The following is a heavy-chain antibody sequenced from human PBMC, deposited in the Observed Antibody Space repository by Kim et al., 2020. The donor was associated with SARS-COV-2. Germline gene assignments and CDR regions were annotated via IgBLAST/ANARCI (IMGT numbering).Heavy chain of an antibody. CDR3: ARDFNF. V-gene: IGHV4-31*02. J-gene: IGHJ4*02. CDR2: TYYNGST. Sequence: TYYNGSTCCNPSLKTRVNISLGVSKNEFSLKLGSVTAADTAVYYCARDFNFWGQGILVTVSS.